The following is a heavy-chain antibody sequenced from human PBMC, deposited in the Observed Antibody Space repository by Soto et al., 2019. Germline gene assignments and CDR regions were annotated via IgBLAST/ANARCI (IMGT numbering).Heavy chain of an antibody. CDR1: GFTFSSYA. J-gene: IGHJ4*02. V-gene: IGHV3-23*01. Sequence: EVQLLESGGGLVQPGGSLRLSCAASGFTFSSYAMSWARQAPGEGLEWVSAISGSGGSTYYADSVKGRFTISRDNSKNTLYLQMNSLRAEDTAVYYCAKCALYSYDLDYWGQGTLVTVSS. CDR2: ISGSGGST. D-gene: IGHD5-18*01. CDR3: AKCALYSYDLDY.